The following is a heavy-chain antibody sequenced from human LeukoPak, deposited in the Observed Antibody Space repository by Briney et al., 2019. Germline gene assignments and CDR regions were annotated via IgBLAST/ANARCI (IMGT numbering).Heavy chain of an antibody. Sequence: PGGSLRLSCVASGISVSSDYMGWVRQAPGKDLEWVAVIYGAGDTKYADSVKGRFTISRDNSKNTLYLQMNNLGAEDTAMYYCTRDSTTWIRFGYWGRGTLVSVSS. CDR2: IYGAGDT. J-gene: IGHJ4*02. V-gene: IGHV3-66*01. CDR1: GISVSSDY. D-gene: IGHD2-2*01. CDR3: TRDSTTWIRFGY.